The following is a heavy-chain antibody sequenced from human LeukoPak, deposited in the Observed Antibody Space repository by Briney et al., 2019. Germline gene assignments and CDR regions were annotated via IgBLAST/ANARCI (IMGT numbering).Heavy chain of an antibody. CDR2: IYLYGTT. CDR3: ARQKWEQQGRDYYFNGLDV. Sequence: PGRSLRLSCAASGFTFSNYGLHWVRQSPVKGLEWIGEIYLYGTTNYNPSLKSRVTMSVDRSKNQFSLKLSSVTAADTAVYYCARQKWEQQGRDYYFNGLDVWGPGTTVTVSS. D-gene: IGHD1-26*01. V-gene: IGHV4-4*02. J-gene: IGHJ6*02. CDR1: GFTFSNYG.